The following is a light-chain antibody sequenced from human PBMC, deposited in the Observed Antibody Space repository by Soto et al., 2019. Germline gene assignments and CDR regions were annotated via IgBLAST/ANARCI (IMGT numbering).Light chain of an antibody. J-gene: IGLJ1*01. CDR3: ISFTSRHIYV. Sequence: QSVLTQPASVSGSPGQSITISCTGISADVSSSNFVSWYQHRPGKAPRLILYDVSHRPSGVSNRFSGSKAGDTASLTISGLQLEDEADYYCISFTSRHIYVFGTGTKLTVL. CDR2: DVS. CDR1: SADVSSSNF. V-gene: IGLV2-14*03.